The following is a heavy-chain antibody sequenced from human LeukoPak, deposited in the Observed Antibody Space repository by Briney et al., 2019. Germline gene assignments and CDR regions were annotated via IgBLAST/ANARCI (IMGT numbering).Heavy chain of an antibody. CDR2: IYYSGST. D-gene: IGHD5-24*01. CDR1: GGSISSYY. Sequence: PSETLSLTCTVSGGSISSYYWSWIRQPPGKGLEWIGYIYYSGSTNYNPSLKSRVTISVDTSKNQFSLKLSSVTAADTAVYYCARSRGGLHDYWGQGTLVTVSS. J-gene: IGHJ4*02. CDR3: ARSRGGLHDY. V-gene: IGHV4-59*01.